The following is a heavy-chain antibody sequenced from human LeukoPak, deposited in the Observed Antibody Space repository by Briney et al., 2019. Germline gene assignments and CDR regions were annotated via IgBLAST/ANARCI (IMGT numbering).Heavy chain of an antibody. D-gene: IGHD4-17*01. Sequence: SVKVSCKASGGTFSSYAISWVRQAPGQGLEWMGGIIPIFGTANYAQKFQGRVTITADESTSTAYMELSSLRSEDTAVYYCAREPRGDYGVTGNVWGQGTTVTVSS. J-gene: IGHJ6*02. CDR2: IIPIFGTA. CDR3: AREPRGDYGVTGNV. V-gene: IGHV1-69*13. CDR1: GGTFSSYA.